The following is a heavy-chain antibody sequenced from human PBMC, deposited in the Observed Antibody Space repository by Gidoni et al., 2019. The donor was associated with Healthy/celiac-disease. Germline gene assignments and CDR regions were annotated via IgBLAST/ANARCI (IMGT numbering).Heavy chain of an antibody. CDR1: GFTFSSYG. CDR3: ANPGSFYYGSGSYYADDAFDI. D-gene: IGHD3-10*01. V-gene: IGHV3-30*18. CDR2: ISYDGSNK. Sequence: QVQLVESGGGVVQPGRSLRLSCAASGFTFSSYGMHWVRQAPGKGLEWVAVISYDGSNKYYADSVKGRFTISRDNSKNTLYLQMNSLRAEDTAVYYCANPGSFYYGSGSYYADDAFDIWGQGTMVTVSS. J-gene: IGHJ3*02.